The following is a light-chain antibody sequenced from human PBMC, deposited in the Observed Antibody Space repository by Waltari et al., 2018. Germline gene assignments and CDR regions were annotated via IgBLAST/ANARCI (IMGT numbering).Light chain of an antibody. V-gene: IGKV3-20*01. Sequence: EIVLTQSPGTLSLSPGERATLSCRASQSVSSSYLAGYQQKPGQAPRLLSYGASSRATGIPDRFSGSGSGTDFTLTISRLEPEDFAVYYCQQYGSSPLTFGGGTKVEIK. CDR2: GAS. CDR3: QQYGSSPLT. CDR1: QSVSSSY. J-gene: IGKJ4*01.